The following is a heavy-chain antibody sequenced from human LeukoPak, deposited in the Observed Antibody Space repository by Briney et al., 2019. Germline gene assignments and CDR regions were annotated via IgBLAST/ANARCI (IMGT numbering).Heavy chain of an antibody. V-gene: IGHV5-51*01. Sequence: GESLKISCKASGYSITSYWIGWVRQVPGKGLEWMGNIYLGGPDSRYRPSFQGQVTISADKSITTAYLQWSGLKASDTAIYYCARRGHGSSWYYFDYWGQGTLVTVSS. CDR3: ARRGHGSSWYYFDY. J-gene: IGHJ4*02. CDR2: IYLGGPDS. CDR1: GYSITSYW. D-gene: IGHD6-13*01.